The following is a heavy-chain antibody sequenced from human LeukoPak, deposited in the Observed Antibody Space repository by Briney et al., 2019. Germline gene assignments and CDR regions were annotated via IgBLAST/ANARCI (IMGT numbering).Heavy chain of an antibody. D-gene: IGHD1-26*01. CDR2: ISSDGSST. V-gene: IGHV3-74*01. Sequence: GGSLRLSCAASGFTFSNYWMHWVRQAPGKGLVWVSRISSDGSSTNYADSVKGRFTISRDNAKNTLYLQMNSLRAEDTAVYCCAKGGIVGTTQPYFDYWGQGTLVTVSS. J-gene: IGHJ4*02. CDR3: AKGGIVGTTQPYFDY. CDR1: GFTFSNYW.